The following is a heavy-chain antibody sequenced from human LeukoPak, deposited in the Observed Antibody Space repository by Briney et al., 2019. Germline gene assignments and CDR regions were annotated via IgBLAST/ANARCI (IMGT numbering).Heavy chain of an antibody. CDR3: ARPVYYYGSGERSWFDP. D-gene: IGHD3-10*01. CDR2: IYYSGST. Sequence: SETLSLTCTVSGGSISSYYWSWIRQPPGKGLEWIGYIYYSGSTNYNPSLKSRVTISVDTSKNQFSLKLSSVTAADTAVYYCARPVYYYGSGERSWFDPWGQGTLVTVSS. CDR1: GGSISSYY. J-gene: IGHJ5*02. V-gene: IGHV4-59*12.